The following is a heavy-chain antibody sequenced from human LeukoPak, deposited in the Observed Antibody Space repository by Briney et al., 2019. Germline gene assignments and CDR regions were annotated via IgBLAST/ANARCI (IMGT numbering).Heavy chain of an antibody. CDR3: ARGGIYSQGFVY. Sequence: TGGSLRLSCAASGFTFSGYSMNWVRQAPGKGLEWVSSISTTSDYIHYADSLKGRVAISRDNAKNSLYLQMNSLRAEDTAVYYCARGGIYSQGFVYWGQGSLVTVSS. CDR2: ISTTSDYI. CDR1: GFTFSGYS. V-gene: IGHV3-21*01. J-gene: IGHJ4*02. D-gene: IGHD6-13*01.